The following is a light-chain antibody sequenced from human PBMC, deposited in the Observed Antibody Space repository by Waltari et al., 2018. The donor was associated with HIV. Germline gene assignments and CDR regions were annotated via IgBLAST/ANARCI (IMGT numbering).Light chain of an antibody. CDR3: QVWDSSSDHVV. CDR2: DDI. V-gene: IGLV3-21*02. Sequence: SYVLTQPPSVSVAPGQTARITCGGNNIGSKSVPWYQQKPGQAPVLVVYDDIGRPAGIPERFPGSNAGSTATLTISRVEAGDEADYYCQVWDSSSDHVVFGGGTKLTVL. J-gene: IGLJ2*01. CDR1: NIGSKS.